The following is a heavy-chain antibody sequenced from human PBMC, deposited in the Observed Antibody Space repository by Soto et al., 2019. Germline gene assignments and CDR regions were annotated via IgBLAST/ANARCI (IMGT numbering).Heavy chain of an antibody. CDR2: IYYSGGT. CDR1: GRSISSYY. D-gene: IGHD3-9*01. CDR3: ARHGYYDIKTRYYTAFDT. Sequence: PSETLSLTCTVSGRSISSYYWSCIRQPPGKGLEWIGYIYYSGGTNYNPSLKSRVTISVDTSKNQFPLALSSVTATDTAVYYCARHGYYDIKTRYYTAFDTWDQGTVLTISS. J-gene: IGHJ4*02. V-gene: IGHV4-59*08.